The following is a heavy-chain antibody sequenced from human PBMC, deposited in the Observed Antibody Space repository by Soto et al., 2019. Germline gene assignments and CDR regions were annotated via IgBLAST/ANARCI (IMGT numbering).Heavy chain of an antibody. CDR3: AKKPVVVAATPDAFDI. V-gene: IGHV3-23*01. Sequence: EGSLRLSCAASGFTFGSYAMSWVRQAPGKGLEWVSTISGSGGSTYYSDSVKGRFTISRDNSKNTLYLQMNSLRAEDTAVYYCAKKPVVVAATPDAFDIWGQGTMVTVSS. CDR1: GFTFGSYA. CDR2: ISGSGGST. D-gene: IGHD2-15*01. J-gene: IGHJ3*02.